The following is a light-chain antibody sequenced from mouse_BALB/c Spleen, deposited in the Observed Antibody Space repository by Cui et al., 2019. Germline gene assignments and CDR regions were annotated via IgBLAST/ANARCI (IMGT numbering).Light chain of an antibody. Sequence: QIVLTQSPAIMSASLGEEITLTCSASSSVSYMHWYQQKSGTSPTLLIYSTSNLAFGVPSPFNGHGAGTFYSLTISSVEAEDAADYYCHQWSSYPWTFGGGTKLEIK. CDR2: STS. J-gene: IGKJ1*01. CDR3: HQWSSYPWT. V-gene: IGKV4-80*01. CDR1: SSVSY.